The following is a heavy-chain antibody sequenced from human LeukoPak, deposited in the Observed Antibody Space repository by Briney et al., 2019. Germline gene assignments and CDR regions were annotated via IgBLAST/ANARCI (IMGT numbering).Heavy chain of an antibody. V-gene: IGHV3-21*01. CDR3: XRASYYYDSSGPRYYFDX. Sequence: PGGSLRLSCAASGFTFSSYSMNWVRQAPGKGLEWVSSISSSSSYIYYADSVKGRFTISRDNAKNSLYLQMNSLRAEDTAVYYCXRASYYYDSSGPRYYFDXWGQGXLVTV. J-gene: IGHJ4*02. D-gene: IGHD3-22*01. CDR2: ISSSSSYI. CDR1: GFTFSSYS.